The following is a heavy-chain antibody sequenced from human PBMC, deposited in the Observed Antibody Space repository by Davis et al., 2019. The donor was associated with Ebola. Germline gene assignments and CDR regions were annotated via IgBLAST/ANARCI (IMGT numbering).Heavy chain of an antibody. CDR2: IYYSGST. V-gene: IGHV4-39*07. CDR3: ARGPLQIFDY. D-gene: IGHD4-11*01. Sequence: SETLSLTCTVSGGSISSSSYYWGWIRQPPGKGLEWIGSIYYSGSTNYNPSLKSRVTISVDTSKNQFSLKLSSVTAADTAVYYCARGPLQIFDYWGQGTLVTVSS. J-gene: IGHJ4*02. CDR1: GGSISSSSYY.